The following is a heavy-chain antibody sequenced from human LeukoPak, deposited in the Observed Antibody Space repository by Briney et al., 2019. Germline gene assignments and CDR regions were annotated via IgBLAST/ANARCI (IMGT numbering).Heavy chain of an antibody. V-gene: IGHV4-59*01. CDR1: GGSISSYY. D-gene: IGHD3-22*01. CDR2: IHYSGST. J-gene: IGHJ3*02. CDR3: ARDNYYDSSGYYRARAFDI. Sequence: SETLSLTCTVSGGSISSYYWSWIRQPPGKGLEWIGYIHYSGSTNYNPSLKSRVTISVDTSKNQFSLKLSSVTAADTAVYYCARDNYYDSSGYYRARAFDIWGHGTMVTVSS.